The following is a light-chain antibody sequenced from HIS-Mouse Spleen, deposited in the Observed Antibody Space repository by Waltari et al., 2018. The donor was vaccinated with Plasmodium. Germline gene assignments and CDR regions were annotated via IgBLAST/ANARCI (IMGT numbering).Light chain of an antibody. CDR2: SNN. J-gene: IGLJ3*02. CDR1: SSNIGSNT. V-gene: IGLV1-44*01. Sequence: QSVLTQPPSASGTPGQRVTISCSGSSSNIGSNTVNWYQQLPGTAPKLLIYSNNQRPSGVPARFSGSKSGTSASLAISGLQSEDEADYYCAAWDDSLNGPVFGEGTKLTVL. CDR3: AAWDDSLNGPV.